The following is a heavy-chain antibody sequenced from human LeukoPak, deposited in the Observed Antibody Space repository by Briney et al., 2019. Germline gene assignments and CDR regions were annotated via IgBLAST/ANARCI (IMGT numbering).Heavy chain of an antibody. CDR3: VSFYETY. V-gene: IGHV3-23*01. Sequence: GGSLRLSCAASGFTLSSYAMTWVRQAPGRGLEWVSSVDGGGGGTYYADSVKGRFTISKDNAKNTVYLQMNNLRAEDTAVYYCVSFYETYWGRGTLVTVSS. CDR2: VDGGGGGT. CDR1: GFTLSSYA. J-gene: IGHJ4*02. D-gene: IGHD2-2*01.